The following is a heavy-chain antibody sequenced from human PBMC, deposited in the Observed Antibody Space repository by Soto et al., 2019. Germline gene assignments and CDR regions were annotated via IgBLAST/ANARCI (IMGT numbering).Heavy chain of an antibody. CDR1: GFTFSSYA. CDR2: ISGSGGST. D-gene: IGHD6-19*01. J-gene: IGHJ4*02. CDR3: ARRSSGWYFDY. Sequence: EVQLLESGGGLVQPGGSLRLSCAASGFTFSSYAMNWVRQAPGKGLAWVSVISGSGGSTYYADSVKGRFTISRDNSKNTLYLQMNSLRAEDTAVYYCARRSSGWYFDYWGQGTLVTVSS. V-gene: IGHV3-23*01.